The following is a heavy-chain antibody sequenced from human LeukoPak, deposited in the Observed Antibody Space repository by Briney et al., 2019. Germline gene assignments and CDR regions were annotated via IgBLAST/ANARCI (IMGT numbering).Heavy chain of an antibody. CDR1: GFTFISYT. J-gene: IGHJ4*02. CDR3: AREKQQLVYFDY. D-gene: IGHD6-13*01. V-gene: IGHV3-21*01. Sequence: GGPLRLSCAASGFTFISYTMNWVRQAPGKGLEWVSSISSSSSYIYYADSVKGRFTVSRDNAKNSLYLQMNSLRAEDTAVYYCAREKQQLVYFDYWGQGTLVTVSS. CDR2: ISSSSSYI.